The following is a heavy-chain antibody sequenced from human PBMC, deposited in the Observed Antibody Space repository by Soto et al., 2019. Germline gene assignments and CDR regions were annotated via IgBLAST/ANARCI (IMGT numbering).Heavy chain of an antibody. CDR3: ARDPVNYYGSWTYGMDV. Sequence: QVQLVESGGGVVQPGRPLRLSCAASGLTLSRFAMHWVRQAPGKGLGWVAVIGYDGSNKDYADSVKGRFTISRDNSKNTLYLQMNSLRPEDTAVYYCARDPVNYYGSWTYGMDVWGQGTTVTVSS. CDR2: IGYDGSNK. V-gene: IGHV3-30-3*01. J-gene: IGHJ6*02. D-gene: IGHD3-10*01. CDR1: GLTLSRFA.